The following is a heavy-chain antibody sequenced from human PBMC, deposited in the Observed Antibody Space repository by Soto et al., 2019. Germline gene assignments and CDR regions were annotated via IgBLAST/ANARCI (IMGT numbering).Heavy chain of an antibody. V-gene: IGHV1-8*01. CDR3: ARVQGYCSSTSCPNDAFDI. CDR1: GYTFTSYD. D-gene: IGHD2-2*01. CDR2: MNPNSGNT. Sequence: QVQLVQSGAEVKKPGASVKVSCKASGYTFTSYDINWVRQATGQGLEWMGWMNPNSGNTGYAQKFQGRVTMTRNTSISTAYMELSSLRSEDTAGYYCARVQGYCSSTSCPNDAFDIWGKGTMVTVSS. J-gene: IGHJ3*02.